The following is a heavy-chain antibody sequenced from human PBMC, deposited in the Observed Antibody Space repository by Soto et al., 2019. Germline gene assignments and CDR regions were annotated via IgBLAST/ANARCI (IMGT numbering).Heavy chain of an antibody. J-gene: IGHJ4*02. V-gene: IGHV3-9*01. CDR2: ITWNSDAI. CDR1: GFTFHDYA. Sequence: EVQLVESGGGLVQPGRSLRLSCAASGFTFHDYAMHWVRQAPGKGLEWVSSITWNSDAIGYADSVKGRFTISRDNAKNSLYLQMNNLRAEDTAFYYCAKDRVAAGINYFDYWGQGTLVTVSS. CDR3: AKDRVAAGINYFDY. D-gene: IGHD6-13*01.